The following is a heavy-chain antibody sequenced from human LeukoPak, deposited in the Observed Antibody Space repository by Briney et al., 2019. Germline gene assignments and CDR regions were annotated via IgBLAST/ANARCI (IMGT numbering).Heavy chain of an antibody. CDR2: IISSSSYI. CDR1: GFTFSSYS. Sequence: GGSLRLSCAASGFTFSSYSMNWVRQAPGKGLEWVSSIISSSSYIYYADSVKGRFTISRDNAKNSLYLQMNSLRAEDTAVYYCVRESKIGYFDYWGQGTLVTVSS. D-gene: IGHD5/OR15-5a*01. CDR3: VRESKIGYFDY. V-gene: IGHV3-21*01. J-gene: IGHJ4*02.